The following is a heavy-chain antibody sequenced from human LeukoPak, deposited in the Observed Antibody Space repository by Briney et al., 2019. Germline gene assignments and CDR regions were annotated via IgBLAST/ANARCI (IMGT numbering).Heavy chain of an antibody. V-gene: IGHV3-43D*03. Sequence: GGSLRLSCAASGFTFDDYAMHWVRQAPGKGLEWVSHISWDGGSTYYADSVKGRFTISRDNSKNSLYLQMNSLRAEDTALYYCAKDHVRGVIPDYMDVWGKGTTVTVSS. CDR3: AKDHVRGVIPDYMDV. CDR1: GFTFDDYA. J-gene: IGHJ6*03. D-gene: IGHD3-10*02. CDR2: ISWDGGST.